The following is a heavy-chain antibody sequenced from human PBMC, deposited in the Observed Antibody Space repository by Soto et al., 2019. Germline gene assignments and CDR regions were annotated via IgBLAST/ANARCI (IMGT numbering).Heavy chain of an antibody. CDR2: ISSSGTVT. V-gene: IGHV3-11*01. CDR1: GFTFRDYD. J-gene: IGHJ5*02. CDR3: ARKGLMAAGPNH. Sequence: QVQLVESGGGLVRPGGALRLSCAASGFTFRDYDMSWIRQAPGKGLEWVSCISSSGTVTYNADSVKGRFTIARDNAKNSQYVEMNSLRVEDTAVYYCARKGLMAAGPNHWGQGTLVTVSS. D-gene: IGHD2-15*01.